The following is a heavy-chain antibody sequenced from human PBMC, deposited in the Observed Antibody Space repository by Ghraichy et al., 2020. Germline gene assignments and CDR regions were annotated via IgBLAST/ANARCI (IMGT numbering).Heavy chain of an antibody. CDR3: ARRDYYDSSGYFTFDY. CDR2: IFYSGNT. J-gene: IGHJ4*02. Sequence: SETLSLTCTVSGGSISSTSYYWGWIRQPPGKGLEWIGSIFYSGNTYYNPSLKSRVTMSVDTSKNQFSLKLSSVTAADTAVYYCARRDYYDSSGYFTFDYWGQGTLVTVSS. V-gene: IGHV4-39*01. CDR1: GGSISSTSYY. D-gene: IGHD3-22*01.